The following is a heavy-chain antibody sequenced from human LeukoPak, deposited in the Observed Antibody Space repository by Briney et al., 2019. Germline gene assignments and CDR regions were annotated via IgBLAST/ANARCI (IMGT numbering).Heavy chain of an antibody. V-gene: IGHV1-69*04. Sequence: GASVKVSCKASGGTFSSYAISWVRQAPGQGLEWMGRIIPILGIANYAQKFQGRVTITADKSTSTAYMELSSLRSEDTAVYYCAREIGRNYGSGSYFSYWYFDLWGRGTLVTVSS. CDR1: GGTFSSYA. CDR2: IIPILGIA. J-gene: IGHJ2*01. D-gene: IGHD3-10*01. CDR3: AREIGRNYGSGSYFSYWYFDL.